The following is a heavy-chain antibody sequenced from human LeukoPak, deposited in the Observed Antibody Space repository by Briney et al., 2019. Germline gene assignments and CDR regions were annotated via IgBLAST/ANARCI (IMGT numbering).Heavy chain of an antibody. D-gene: IGHD6-19*01. CDR3: AGATKWLAHDF. CDR1: GFTVSDTY. Sequence: GGSLRLSRAASGFTVSDTYMSWVRQAAGKGWEWVSTIFDAGRTTYGDSVKGRFTVSRDTYKNTLFLQMKSLRADDTAVYYCAGATKWLAHDFWGQGTLVTVSS. J-gene: IGHJ4*02. V-gene: IGHV3-53*01. CDR2: IFDAGRT.